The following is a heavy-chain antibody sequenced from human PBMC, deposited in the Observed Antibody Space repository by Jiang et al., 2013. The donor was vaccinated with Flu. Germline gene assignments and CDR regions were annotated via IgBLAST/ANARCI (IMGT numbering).Heavy chain of an antibody. D-gene: IGHD2-21*01. CDR1: GGSVSSGSYS. CDR3: ARLPGDDY. CDR2: ISYSGST. V-gene: IGHV4-61*01. Sequence: LLKPSETLSLTCTVSGGSVSSGSYSWSWDPAAPGKGLEWIGYISYSGSTNYNPSLKSRVTISVDTSKNQFSLKLSSVTAADTAVYYCARLPGDDYWGQGTLVTVSS. J-gene: IGHJ4*02.